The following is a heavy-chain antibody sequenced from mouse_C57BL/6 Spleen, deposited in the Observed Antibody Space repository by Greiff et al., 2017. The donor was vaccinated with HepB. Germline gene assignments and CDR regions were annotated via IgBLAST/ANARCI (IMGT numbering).Heavy chain of an antibody. CDR2: IDPNSGGT. V-gene: IGHV1-72*01. CDR1: GYTFTSYW. Sequence: QVQLQQPGAELVKPGASVKLSCKASGYTFTSYWMHWVKQRPGRGLEWIGRIDPNSGGTKYNEKFKSTVTLTVEKPSSTAYMQLSSRTSADSAVYYCARSYYDYDGWYFDYWGQGTTLTVSS. D-gene: IGHD2-4*01. CDR3: ARSYYDYDGWYFDY. J-gene: IGHJ2*01.